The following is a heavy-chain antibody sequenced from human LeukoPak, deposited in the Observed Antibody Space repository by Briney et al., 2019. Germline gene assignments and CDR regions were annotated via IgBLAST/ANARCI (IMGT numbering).Heavy chain of an antibody. D-gene: IGHD4-11*01. J-gene: IGHJ4*02. V-gene: IGHV3-48*04. Sequence: GGSLRLSCAASGFTFSGYSMNWVRQAPGKGLEWVSYISTSSTNIYYADSVKGRFTISRDNAKNSLYLQMNSLRAEDTAVYYRARGPSSTTVTTFDYWGQGTLVTVSS. CDR3: ARGPSSTTVTTFDY. CDR2: ISTSSTNI. CDR1: GFTFSGYS.